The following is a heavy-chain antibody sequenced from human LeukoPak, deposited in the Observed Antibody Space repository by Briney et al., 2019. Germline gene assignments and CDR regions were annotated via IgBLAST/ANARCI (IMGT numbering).Heavy chain of an antibody. J-gene: IGHJ4*02. D-gene: IGHD3-22*01. V-gene: IGHV3-23*01. Sequence: GFLKLSCTASGFTFSSHAMSWVRQAQGKGLEKVSGISGSGDNTYYADSVKGRFTISRDNSKNTLYVQVNSLGTEDTAAYYCAKGSYYDSSGSFYFDYWGQGTLVTVSS. CDR2: ISGSGDNT. CDR1: GFTFSSHA. CDR3: AKGSYYDSSGSFYFDY.